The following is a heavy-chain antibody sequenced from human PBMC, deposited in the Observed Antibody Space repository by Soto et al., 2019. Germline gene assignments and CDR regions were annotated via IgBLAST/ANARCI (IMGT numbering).Heavy chain of an antibody. CDR2: INHSGGT. CDR1: GGSFSGYS. V-gene: IGHV4-34*01. J-gene: IGHJ6*02. D-gene: IGHD2-2*02. Sequence: SETLSLNCAVYGGSFSGYSWSWIRQPPGEGLEWSGEINHSGGTNYNPSLKSRVTISVDTSKNQFSLKLSSVTAADTAVYYCARERSGYCSSTSCYTGYSSSSRYYYYYYGMDVWGQGTTVTVSS. CDR3: ARERSGYCSSTSCYTGYSSSSRYYYYYYGMDV.